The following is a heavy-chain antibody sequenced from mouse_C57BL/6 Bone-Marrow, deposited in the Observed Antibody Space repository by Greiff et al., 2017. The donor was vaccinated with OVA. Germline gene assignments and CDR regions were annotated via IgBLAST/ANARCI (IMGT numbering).Heavy chain of an antibody. V-gene: IGHV1-53*01. CDR2: INPSNGGT. D-gene: IGHD3-2*02. CDR3: VRLKWDSSGFDY. J-gene: IGHJ2*01. CDR1: GYTFTSYW. Sequence: VQLQQSGTELVKPGASVKLSCKASGYTFTSYWMHWVKQRPGQGLEWIGNINPSNGGTNYNEKFKSKATLTVDKSSSTAYMQLSSLTSEDSAVYYCVRLKWDSSGFDYWGQGTTLTVSS.